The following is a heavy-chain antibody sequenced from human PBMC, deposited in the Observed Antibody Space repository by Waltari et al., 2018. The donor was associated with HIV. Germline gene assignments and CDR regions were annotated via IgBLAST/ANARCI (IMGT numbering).Heavy chain of an antibody. CDR3: ARPRGTVVTQVFRWYFDL. CDR1: GGSISSSSYY. V-gene: IGHV4-39*07. D-gene: IGHD2-21*02. J-gene: IGHJ2*01. Sequence: QLQLQESGPGLVKPSETLSLTCTVSGGSISSSSYYWGWIRQPPGKGLEWIGSIYYSGSTCYIPAPKSRVTISVDTSKHQFSLKLSAVTAAETAVYYCARPRGTVVTQVFRWYFDLGGRGTLVTVYS. CDR2: IYYSGST.